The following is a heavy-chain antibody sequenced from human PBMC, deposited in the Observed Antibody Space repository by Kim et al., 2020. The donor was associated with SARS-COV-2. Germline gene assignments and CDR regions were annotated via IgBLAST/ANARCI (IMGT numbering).Heavy chain of an antibody. D-gene: IGHD1-26*01. J-gene: IGHJ4*02. Sequence: ICGNSVKGRFHISRNNSKNTLDLQMNSLSAEDTALYYCVSSWELPVQFDYWGQGTLVTVSS. CDR3: VSSWELPVQFDY. V-gene: IGHV3-74*01.